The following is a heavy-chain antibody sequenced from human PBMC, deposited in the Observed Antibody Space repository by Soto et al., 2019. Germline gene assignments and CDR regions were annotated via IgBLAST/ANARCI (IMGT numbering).Heavy chain of an antibody. CDR3: ARDLVYYYFDY. Sequence: ASVKVSCKASGYTFTSYAMHWVRQAPGQRLEWMGWINAGNGNTKYSQKFQGRVTITRDTSASTACMELSSLRSEDTAVYYCARDLVYYYFDYWGQGTLVTVSS. CDR2: INAGNGNT. D-gene: IGHD2-8*01. CDR1: GYTFTSYA. V-gene: IGHV1-3*01. J-gene: IGHJ4*02.